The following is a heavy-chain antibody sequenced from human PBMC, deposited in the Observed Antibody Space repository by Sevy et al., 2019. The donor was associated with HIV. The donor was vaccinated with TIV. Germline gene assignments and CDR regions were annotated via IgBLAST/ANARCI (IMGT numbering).Heavy chain of an antibody. CDR2: ISGSGGST. D-gene: IGHD3-22*01. J-gene: IGHJ6*02. Sequence: GGSLRLSCAASGFTFSSYAMSWVRQAPGKGLEWDSAISGSGGSTYYADSVKGRFTISRDNSKNTLYLQMNSLRAEDTAVYYCAKVHDSSGYYYYYYGMDVWGQGTTVTVSS. CDR3: AKVHDSSGYYYYYYGMDV. V-gene: IGHV3-23*01. CDR1: GFTFSSYA.